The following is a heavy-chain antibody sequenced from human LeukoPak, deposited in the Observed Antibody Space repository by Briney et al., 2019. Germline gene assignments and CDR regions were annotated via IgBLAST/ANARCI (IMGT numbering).Heavy chain of an antibody. CDR3: ARRKLANDY. Sequence: SETLSLTCSISGGPVRDYYWRWMRQSPGRGLAWIGYNYYTASTTYNPSLKSRVTMSADTSKNQFSLNLNSATAADTAVYYCARRKLANDYWGQGTLVTVSS. CDR1: GGPVRDYY. J-gene: IGHJ4*02. D-gene: IGHD1-1*01. V-gene: IGHV4-59*02. CDR2: NYYTAST.